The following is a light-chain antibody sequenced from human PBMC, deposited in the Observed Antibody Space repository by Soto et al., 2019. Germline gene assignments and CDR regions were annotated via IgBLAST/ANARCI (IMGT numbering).Light chain of an antibody. CDR1: QSVLYSSDNKNY. CDR3: QQYYEIPVT. V-gene: IGKV4-1*01. CDR2: WAS. Sequence: DIVMTQSPDSLAVSLGERATINCKSSQSVLYSSDNKNYLAWYQQKPGQPPKLFIYWASTRESGVPDRFSVGGSGTDFTLTISSLQAEDVALYFCQQYYEIPVTFGGGTKVEIK. J-gene: IGKJ4*01.